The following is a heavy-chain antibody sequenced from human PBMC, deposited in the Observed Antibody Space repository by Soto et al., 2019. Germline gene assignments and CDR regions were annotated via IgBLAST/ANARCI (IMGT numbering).Heavy chain of an antibody. Sequence: QVQLVESGGGVVQPGRSLRLSCAASGFTFSSYGMHWVRQAPGKGLEWVAVIWYDGSNKYYADSVKGRFTISRDNSKNTLYLQMNSLRAQDSAVYYCAREYCSSTSCLRGFDPWGQGTLVTVSS. CDR1: GFTFSSYG. D-gene: IGHD2-2*01. V-gene: IGHV3-33*01. CDR2: IWYDGSNK. J-gene: IGHJ5*02. CDR3: AREYCSSTSCLRGFDP.